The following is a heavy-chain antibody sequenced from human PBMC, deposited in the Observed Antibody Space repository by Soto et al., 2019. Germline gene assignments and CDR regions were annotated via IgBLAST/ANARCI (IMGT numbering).Heavy chain of an antibody. Sequence: GGSLRLSCAASGFTFSSYAMSWVRQAPGKGLEWVSAISGSGGSTYYADSVKGRFTISRDNSKNTLYLQMNSLRAEDTAVYYCAKVETYYYDSSGYYAAWGQGTLVTVSS. CDR1: GFTFSSYA. J-gene: IGHJ5*02. V-gene: IGHV3-23*01. D-gene: IGHD3-22*01. CDR3: AKVETYYYDSSGYYAA. CDR2: ISGSGGST.